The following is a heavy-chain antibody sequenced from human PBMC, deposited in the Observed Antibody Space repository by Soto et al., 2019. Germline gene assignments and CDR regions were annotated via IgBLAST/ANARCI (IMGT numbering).Heavy chain of an antibody. CDR1: GGSISSGGYY. CDR2: IYYSGST. V-gene: IGHV4-31*03. D-gene: IGHD4-17*01. J-gene: IGHJ5*02. Sequence: QVQLQESGPGLVKPSQTLSLTCTVSGGSISSGGYYWSWIRQHPGKGLEWIGYIYYSGSTYYNPSLNSRGTMSVDTSKNQFSLKLSSVTAADTAVYYCARALTTVTLFDPWGQGTLVTVSS. CDR3: ARALTTVTLFDP.